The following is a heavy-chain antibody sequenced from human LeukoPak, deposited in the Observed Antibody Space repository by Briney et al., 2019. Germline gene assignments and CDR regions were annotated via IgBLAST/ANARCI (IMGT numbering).Heavy chain of an antibody. CDR1: GFTFSMSA. Sequence: GGSLRLSCATSGFTFSMSAMHWVRLAPGKGLDWVPVISFDGGNKFYADSVKGRFSISRDNSKNTLYLQMNSLGLDDTAVYFCARGRAGIAAAGFDYWGQGTLVTVSS. J-gene: IGHJ4*02. CDR2: ISFDGGNK. CDR3: ARGRAGIAAAGFDY. D-gene: IGHD6-13*01. V-gene: IGHV3-30-3*01.